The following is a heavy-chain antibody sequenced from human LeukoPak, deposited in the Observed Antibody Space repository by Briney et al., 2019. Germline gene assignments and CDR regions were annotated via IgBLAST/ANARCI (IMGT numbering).Heavy chain of an antibody. CDR3: AREVRLMTIFGVLDN. D-gene: IGHD3-3*01. Sequence: PGGSLRLSCAASGFTFSNFAMNWVRQAPGKGLEWVSGISGSGSNTYYADSVRGPFTISRDNSKNTVYLQMNSLRVEDTAVYYCAREVRLMTIFGVLDNWGQGTLVTVSS. CDR1: GFTFSNFA. V-gene: IGHV3-23*01. J-gene: IGHJ4*02. CDR2: ISGSGSNT.